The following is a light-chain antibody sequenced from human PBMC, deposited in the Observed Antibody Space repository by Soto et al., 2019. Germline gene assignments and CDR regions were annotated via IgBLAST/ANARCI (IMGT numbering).Light chain of an antibody. CDR1: SSNIVSNT. CDR2: SNN. V-gene: IGLV1-44*01. Sequence: QSVLTQPPSSSGTPGQRVTISCSGSSSNIVSNTVNWYQQLPGTAPKLLIYSNNQRPSGVPDRFSGSKSGTSASLAISGLQSDDEADYYCAAWDDSLNAWVFGGGTQLTVL. CDR3: AAWDDSLNAWV. J-gene: IGLJ3*02.